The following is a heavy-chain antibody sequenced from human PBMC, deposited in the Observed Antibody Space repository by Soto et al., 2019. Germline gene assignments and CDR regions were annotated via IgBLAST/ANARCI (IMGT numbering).Heavy chain of an antibody. J-gene: IGHJ3*02. Sequence: GGSLRLSCAASGFTFSSYSMNWVRQAPGKRLEWVSSISSSSSYIYYADSVKGRFTISRDNTKNSLYLQMNSLRAEDTAVYYCARKMAAAIDAFDIWGQGTMVTVSS. CDR1: GFTFSSYS. V-gene: IGHV3-21*01. D-gene: IGHD6-13*01. CDR2: ISSSSSYI. CDR3: ARKMAAAIDAFDI.